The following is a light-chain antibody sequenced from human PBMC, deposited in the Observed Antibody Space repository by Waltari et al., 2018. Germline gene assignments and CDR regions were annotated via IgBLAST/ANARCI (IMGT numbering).Light chain of an antibody. CDR1: TSYIGNHS. V-gene: IGLV1-47*01. J-gene: IGLJ1*01. Sequence: QSVLTQPPSASATPGPSVTIPCSGTTSYIGNHSSHVYQQLLGAAPQLLVYRNDQRPSGVPDRFSGSKSDTSTSLTISGLRSEDEAEYYCASWDDSLSAYVFGTGTKLTVL. CDR3: ASWDDSLSAYV. CDR2: RND.